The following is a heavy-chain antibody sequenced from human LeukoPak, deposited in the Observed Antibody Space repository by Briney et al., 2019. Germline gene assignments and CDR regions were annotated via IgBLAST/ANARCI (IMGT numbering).Heavy chain of an antibody. V-gene: IGHV3-23*01. CDR3: AKDPGQWLVADFDY. CDR1: GFTFSSYA. Sequence: GGSLRLSCAASGFTFSSYAMSWVRQAPGKGLEWVSVISGSGGSTYYADSVKGRFTISRDNSKNTLYLQMNSLRAEDTAVYYCAKDPGQWLVADFDYWGQGTLVTVSS. D-gene: IGHD6-19*01. CDR2: ISGSGGST. J-gene: IGHJ4*02.